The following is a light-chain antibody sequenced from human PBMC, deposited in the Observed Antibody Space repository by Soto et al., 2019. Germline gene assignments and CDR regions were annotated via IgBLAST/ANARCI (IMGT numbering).Light chain of an antibody. Sequence: QSVGTNLAWYQQKPGQAPRLLILGASTRASGIPVKFSGRGSGTEFSLSIGSLQSEDSVSYSCQQYDSRTQRWSCGEGTQVDIK. J-gene: IGKJ2*03. CDR3: QQYDSRTQRWS. V-gene: IGKV3-15*01. CDR2: GAS. CDR1: QSVGTN.